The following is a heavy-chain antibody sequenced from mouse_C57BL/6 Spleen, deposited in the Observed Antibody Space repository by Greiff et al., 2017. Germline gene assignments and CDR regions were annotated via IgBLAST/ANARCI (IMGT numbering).Heavy chain of an antibody. Sequence: QVQLQPSGAALVKPGASVKLSCKASGYTFTEYPIPWVKQRSGQGLEWIGWFYPGSGSITTNDKFKDKATLTEYKASSTVYMERSRWTSKDSAVYFFSRHEEDYFAYWGQGTLVTVSA. D-gene: IGHD2-4*01. CDR3: SRHEEDYFAY. J-gene: IGHJ3*01. CDR1: GYTFTEYP. V-gene: IGHV1-62-2*01. CDR2: FYPGSGSI.